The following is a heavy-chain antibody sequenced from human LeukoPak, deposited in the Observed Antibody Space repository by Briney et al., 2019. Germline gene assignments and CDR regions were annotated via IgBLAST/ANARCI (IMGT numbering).Heavy chain of an antibody. CDR3: ARRAGAYSHPYDY. J-gene: IGHJ4*02. CDR2: ISGSVVST. Sequence: GGTLRLSCAASGFTFSSYGISLVRQSPGKGLEWVSAISGSVVSTYYTNSVKGRFTISRYNSKNTLYLQMNSLRAEETAVYYCARRAGAYSHPYDYWGQGTLVTVSS. CDR1: GFTFSSYG. V-gene: IGHV3-23*01. D-gene: IGHD4/OR15-4a*01.